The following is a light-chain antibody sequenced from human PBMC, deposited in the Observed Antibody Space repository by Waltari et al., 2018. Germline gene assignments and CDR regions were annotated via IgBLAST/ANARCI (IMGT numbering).Light chain of an antibody. CDR3: QQYYNTPFT. J-gene: IGKJ3*01. Sequence: DIVMTQSPDSLAVSLGERATINCTSSQRVLYSSNNKNYLTWYQKKPGQPPKLLIYWASTRESGVPDRFSGSGSGTDFTLTISSLQAEDVAVYYCQQYYNTPFTFGPGTKVDVK. V-gene: IGKV4-1*01. CDR2: WAS. CDR1: QRVLYSSNNKNY.